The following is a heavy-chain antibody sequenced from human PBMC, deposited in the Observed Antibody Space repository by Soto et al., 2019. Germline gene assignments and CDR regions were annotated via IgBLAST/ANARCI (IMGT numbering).Heavy chain of an antibody. Sequence: GGSLRLSCAASGFTFSSYTMHWVRQTPGRGLEWVADISYDGGDKYYADSVKGRFTISRDNSKNTLYLQMNSLRAEDTSVYYCAKENVLRFLEWDLYYGMDVWGQGTTVTVSS. J-gene: IGHJ6*02. CDR2: ISYDGGDK. D-gene: IGHD3-3*01. CDR3: AKENVLRFLEWDLYYGMDV. CDR1: GFTFSSYT. V-gene: IGHV3-30-3*01.